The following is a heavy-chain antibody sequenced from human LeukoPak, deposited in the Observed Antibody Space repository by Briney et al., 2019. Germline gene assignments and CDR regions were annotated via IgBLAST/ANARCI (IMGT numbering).Heavy chain of an antibody. CDR2: ISYDGSNK. CDR1: GFTFSSYG. J-gene: IGHJ4*02. CDR3: AKDRSFDN. Sequence: PGGSLRLSCAASGFTFSSYGMHWVRQAPGKGLEWVAVISYDGSNKSYADSVKGRFTISRDNSKNTLYLQMNSLRAEDTAVYYCAKDRSFDNWGQGTLVTVSS. V-gene: IGHV3-30*18.